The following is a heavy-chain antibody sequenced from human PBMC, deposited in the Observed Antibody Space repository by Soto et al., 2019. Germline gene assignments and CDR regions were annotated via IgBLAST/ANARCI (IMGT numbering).Heavy chain of an antibody. CDR2: IWYDGSNK. V-gene: IGHV3-33*01. J-gene: IGHJ6*04. CDR1: GFTFSSYG. CDR3: ARGMATTGTEYYYYGMDV. D-gene: IGHD5-12*01. Sequence: QVQLVESGGGVVQPGRSLRLSCAASGFTFSSYGMHWVRQAPGKGLEWVAVIWYDGSNKYYADSVKGRFTITRDNSKNTLYLQMNSLRDEDTAVYYCARGMATTGTEYYYYGMDVWGKGTTVTVSS.